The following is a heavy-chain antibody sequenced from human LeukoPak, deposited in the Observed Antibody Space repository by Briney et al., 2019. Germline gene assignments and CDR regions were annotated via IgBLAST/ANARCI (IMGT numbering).Heavy chain of an antibody. CDR1: GGSFSGYY. CDR3: ARNNLYYYGSGSYYFY. CDR2: INHSGST. V-gene: IGHV4-34*01. D-gene: IGHD3-10*01. J-gene: IGHJ4*02. Sequence: SETLSLTCAVYGGSFSGYYWSWIRQPPGKGLEWIGEINHSGSTNYNPSLKSRVTISVDTSKNQSSLKLSSVTAADTAVYYCARNNLYYYGSGSYYFYWGQGTLVTVSS.